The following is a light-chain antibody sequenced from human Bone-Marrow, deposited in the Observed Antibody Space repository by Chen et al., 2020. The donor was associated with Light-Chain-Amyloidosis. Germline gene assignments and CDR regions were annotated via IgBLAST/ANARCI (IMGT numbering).Light chain of an antibody. Sequence: QSALTQPASVSGSPGQSITISCPGTSSDVGSYNLVSWYQQHPGKAPKLMIYEGSKRPSGVSNRFSGSKSGNTASLTISGLQAEEEADYYCCSYAGSSTFDVVFGGGTKLTVL. CDR1: SSDVGSYNL. J-gene: IGLJ2*01. V-gene: IGLV2-23*03. CDR2: EGS. CDR3: CSYAGSSTFDVV.